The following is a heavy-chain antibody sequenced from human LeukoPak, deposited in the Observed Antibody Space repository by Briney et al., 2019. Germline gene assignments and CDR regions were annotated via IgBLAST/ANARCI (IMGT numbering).Heavy chain of an antibody. Sequence: GASVKVSCTASGYTFTGYYMHWVRQAPGQGLEWMGWINPNSGGTNYAQKFQGWVTMTRDTSISTAYMELSRLRSDDTAVYYCAREAAAASPPDYWGQGTLVTVSS. D-gene: IGHD6-13*01. CDR2: INPNSGGT. CDR3: AREAAAASPPDY. CDR1: GYTFTGYY. J-gene: IGHJ4*02. V-gene: IGHV1-2*04.